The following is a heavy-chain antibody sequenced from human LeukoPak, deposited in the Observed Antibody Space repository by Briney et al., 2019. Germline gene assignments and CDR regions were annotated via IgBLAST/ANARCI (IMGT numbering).Heavy chain of an antibody. D-gene: IGHD3-16*01. CDR2: IYYSGST. V-gene: IGHV4-31*11. Sequence: PSETLSLTCAVSGDSISSGGYWWSWIRQHSGKGLEWIGYIYYSGSTYYNPSLKSRVTISVDTSKNQFSLKLSSVTAADTAVYYCARDPSLGVGFDYWGQGTLVTVSS. CDR3: ARDPSLGVGFDY. J-gene: IGHJ4*02. CDR1: GDSISSGGYW.